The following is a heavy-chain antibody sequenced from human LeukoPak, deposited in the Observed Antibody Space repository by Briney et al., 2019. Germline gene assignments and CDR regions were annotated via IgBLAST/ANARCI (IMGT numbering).Heavy chain of an antibody. J-gene: IGHJ3*02. CDR1: GGTFSSYA. Sequence: SVKVSCKGSGGTFSSYAISWVRQAPGQGLEWMGGIIPIFGTANYAQKFQGRVTITTDESTSTAYMELSSLRSEDTAVYYCARDRGDSSSWYNAFDIWGQGTMVTVSS. D-gene: IGHD6-13*01. V-gene: IGHV1-69*05. CDR3: ARDRGDSSSWYNAFDI. CDR2: IIPIFGTA.